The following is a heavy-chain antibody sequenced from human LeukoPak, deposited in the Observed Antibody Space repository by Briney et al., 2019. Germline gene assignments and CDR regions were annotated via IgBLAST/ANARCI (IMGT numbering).Heavy chain of an antibody. V-gene: IGHV3-23*01. CDR1: GFTFSNSA. J-gene: IGHJ4*02. CDR2: ITGSGGGT. CDR3: AKEAVEYFDY. Sequence: AGCLRLSCAASGFTFSNSAMSWVRQAPGKGLEWVSAITGSGGGTYYADSVKGRFTISRDNSKNTLDLQVNSLRAEDTAVYYCAKEAVEYFDYWGQGTLVTVSS.